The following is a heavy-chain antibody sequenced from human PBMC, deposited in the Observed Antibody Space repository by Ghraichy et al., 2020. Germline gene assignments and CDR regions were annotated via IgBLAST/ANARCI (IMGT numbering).Heavy chain of an antibody. CDR1: GLTFSDYY. D-gene: IGHD1-7*01. Sequence: GGSLRLSCAASGLTFSDYYMSWIRQAPGKGLEWVSYISSSGSTKYYADSVKGRFTISRDNTKNSVYLQMTSLRAEDTAVYYCARDRRNYDFFDYWGQGTLVTVSS. CDR3: ARDRRNYDFFDY. CDR2: ISSSGSTK. V-gene: IGHV3-11*01. J-gene: IGHJ4*02.